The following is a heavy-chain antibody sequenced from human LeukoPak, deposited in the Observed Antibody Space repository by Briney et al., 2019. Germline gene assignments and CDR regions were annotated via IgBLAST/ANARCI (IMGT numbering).Heavy chain of an antibody. V-gene: IGHV3-9*01. Sequence: GGSLRLSYAASGFTFDDYAMHWVRQAPGKGLEWVSGISWNSGSIGYADSVKGRFTISRDNAKNSLYLQMNSLRAEDTAVYYCARSAYGSGDGMDVWGQGTTVTVSS. CDR3: ARSAYGSGDGMDV. J-gene: IGHJ6*02. CDR1: GFTFDDYA. CDR2: ISWNSGSI. D-gene: IGHD3-10*01.